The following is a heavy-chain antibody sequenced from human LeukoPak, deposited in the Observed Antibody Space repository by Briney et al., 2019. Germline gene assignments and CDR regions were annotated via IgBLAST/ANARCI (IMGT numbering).Heavy chain of an antibody. V-gene: IGHV4-34*01. CDR1: GGFFRGYY. CDR3: ASGHRPFYGSGRYVDY. J-gene: IGHJ4*02. CDR2: INHSGST. D-gene: IGHD3-10*01. Sequence: SETLSLTCAVYGGFFRGYYWSWIRQPPGKGVEWIGEINHSGSTNYNPSLKSRVTISVDTSKTQFSLKLSSVPAPHTTVYYCASGHRPFYGSGRYVDYWGQGTLVTVSS.